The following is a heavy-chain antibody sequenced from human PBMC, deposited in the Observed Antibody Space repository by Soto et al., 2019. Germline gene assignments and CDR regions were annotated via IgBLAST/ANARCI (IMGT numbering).Heavy chain of an antibody. D-gene: IGHD5-12*01. CDR2: ITPIFGTT. Sequence: GSSVKVSCKASGGTFSSLSINWLRQAPGQGLEWVGVITPIFGTTNYVHKIKGRVPISADKSTAIAYMELSSLRAADTAINYCSTAFSGYEAEAWDIWAQGTMVPVSS. V-gene: IGHV1-69*06. J-gene: IGHJ3*02. CDR3: STAFSGYEAEAWDI. CDR1: GGTFSSLS.